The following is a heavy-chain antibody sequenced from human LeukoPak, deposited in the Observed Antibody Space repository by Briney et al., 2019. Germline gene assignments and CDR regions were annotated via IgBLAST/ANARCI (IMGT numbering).Heavy chain of an antibody. D-gene: IGHD3-22*01. CDR3: VDPDR. V-gene: IGHV1-8*01. CDR2: MNPNSGNS. Sequence: ASVRVSCKASGYTFSSFDINWVRQAPGQGLEWMGWMNPNSGNSGFAQKFQGRVIMTRNTSIATAYMEVTNLRFDDTAVYYCVDPDRWGQGTLVTVSS. CDR1: GYTFSSFD. J-gene: IGHJ1*01.